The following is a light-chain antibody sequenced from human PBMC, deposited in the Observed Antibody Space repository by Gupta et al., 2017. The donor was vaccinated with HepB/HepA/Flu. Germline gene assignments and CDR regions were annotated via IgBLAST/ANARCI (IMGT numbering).Light chain of an antibody. CDR1: QSVSSN. CDR2: GAS. J-gene: IGKJ3*01. V-gene: IGKV3-15*01. Sequence: EIVMTQSPATLSVSPGERATLSCRASQSVSSNLAWYQQKPGQAPRLLIYGASTRATGIPARFSGSGSGTEFTLTISSRQSEDFAVYYCQQYNNWPQVTFGRGTKVDIK. CDR3: QQYNNWPQVT.